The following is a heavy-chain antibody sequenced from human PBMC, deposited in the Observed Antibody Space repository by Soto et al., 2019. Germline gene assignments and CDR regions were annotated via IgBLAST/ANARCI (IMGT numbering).Heavy chain of an antibody. CDR3: ARDTFPYIRGFMRGRYNGVDV. CDR2: ISVTSDYI. V-gene: IGHV3-21*01. Sequence: LVESGGGLVKPGGSLRLSCVGSGFSVYGYNINWVRQDPGKRLAWVASISVTSDYIWYADSVDGRFTISRDTPKNSLFLQIYGLRSEDTAVYYCARDTFPYIRGFMRGRYNGVDVWGQGTTVTVS. J-gene: IGHJ6*02. CDR1: GFSVYGYN. D-gene: IGHD3-10*01.